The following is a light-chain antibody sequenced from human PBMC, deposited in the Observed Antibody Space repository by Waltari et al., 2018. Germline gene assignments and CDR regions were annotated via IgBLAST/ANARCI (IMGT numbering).Light chain of an antibody. CDR1: SGHSSNI. CDR3: QTGGHGTWV. J-gene: IGLJ3*02. CDR2: VNSDGTH. Sequence: QLVLTQSPSASASLGASIKLPCTLSSGHSSNIIAWLQQQPERGPRSLMKVNSDGTHSKGDDIPDRFSGSSSGAERYLTISSLQSEDEADYYCQTGGHGTWVFGGGTKVTVL. V-gene: IGLV4-69*01.